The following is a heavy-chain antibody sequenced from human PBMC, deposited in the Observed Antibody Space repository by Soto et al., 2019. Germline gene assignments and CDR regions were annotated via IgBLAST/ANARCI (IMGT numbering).Heavy chain of an antibody. J-gene: IGHJ5*02. CDR3: ARAGLFFVRTVLRFLEWLLSVWFDP. D-gene: IGHD3-3*01. V-gene: IGHV1-2*04. CDR2: INPNSGGT. CDR1: GYTFTGYY. Sequence: ASVKVSCKASGYTFTGYYMHWVRQAPGQGLEWMGWINPNSGGTKYAQKYKGWVTMTRDTSISTAYMELISLSSDDTAVYYCARAGLFFVRTVLRFLEWLLSVWFDPWGQGTLVTVSS.